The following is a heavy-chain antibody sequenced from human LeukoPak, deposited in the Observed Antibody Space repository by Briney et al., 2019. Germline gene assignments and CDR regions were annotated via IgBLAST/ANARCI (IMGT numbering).Heavy chain of an antibody. D-gene: IGHD3-10*01. J-gene: IGHJ4*02. Sequence: SEILSLTCAVYGGSFSGYYWSWIRQPPGKGLEWIGEINHSGSTNYNPSLKSRVTISVDTSKNQFSLKLSSVTAADTAVYYCARDVGYGSGSYSYGYWGQGTLVTVSS. CDR3: ARDVGYGSGSYSYGY. V-gene: IGHV4-34*01. CDR1: GGSFSGYY. CDR2: INHSGST.